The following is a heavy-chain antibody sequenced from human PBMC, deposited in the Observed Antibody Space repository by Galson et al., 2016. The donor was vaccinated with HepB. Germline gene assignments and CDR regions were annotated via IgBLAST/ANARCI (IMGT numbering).Heavy chain of an antibody. Sequence: CAISGDSVYNNGAAWVWIRQSPSRGLEWLGRTFYRSTWENHYAGSVKNRITISPDTSRNQFSLHLNSVTPEDTAVYYCARAVMLGRGMDVWDQGTTVTVSS. CDR3: ARAVMLGRGMDV. CDR1: GDSVYNNGAA. J-gene: IGHJ6*02. D-gene: IGHD3-10*01. CDR2: TFYRSTWEN. V-gene: IGHV6-1*01.